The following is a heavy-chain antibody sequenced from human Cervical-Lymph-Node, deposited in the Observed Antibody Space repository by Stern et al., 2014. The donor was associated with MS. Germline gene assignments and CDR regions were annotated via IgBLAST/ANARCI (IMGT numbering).Heavy chain of an antibody. J-gene: IGHJ5*02. CDR3: ARGGVVVVPTTLFDWFDP. CDR1: GDSITSGSYY. D-gene: IGHD2-2*01. V-gene: IGHV4-61*02. Sequence: QVQLQQSGPGLVKPSQTLSLTCSVSGDSITSGSYYWSWFRQSAGKGLDYIGRIYISGSTNYNPSLKSRVTMSVATPKTQFSLKLSSVTAADTAVYYCARGGVVVVPTTLFDWFDPWGQGTLVTVSS. CDR2: IYISGST.